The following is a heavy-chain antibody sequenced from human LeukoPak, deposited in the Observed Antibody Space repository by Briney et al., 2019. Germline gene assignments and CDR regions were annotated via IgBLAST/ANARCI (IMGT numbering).Heavy chain of an antibody. V-gene: IGHV3-23*01. CDR3: AKVRGGVLRYPNWFDP. CDR1: GFTFSSYA. D-gene: IGHD3-9*01. CDR2: ISGSGGST. Sequence: PGGSLRLSCAASGFTFSSYAMSWVRQAPGKGLEWVSAISGSGGSTYYADSVKGRFTISRDNSKNTLYLQMNSLRAEDTAVYYCAKVRGGVLRYPNWFDPWGQGTLVTVSS. J-gene: IGHJ5*02.